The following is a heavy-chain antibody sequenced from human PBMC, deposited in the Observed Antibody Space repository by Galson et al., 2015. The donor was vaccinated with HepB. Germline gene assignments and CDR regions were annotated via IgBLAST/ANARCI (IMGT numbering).Heavy chain of an antibody. J-gene: IGHJ3*02. CDR1: GFTFSSYS. Sequence: SLRLSCAASGFTFSSYSMNWVRQAPGKGLEWVSYISSGSSTIYYADSVKGRFTISRDNAKNSLYLQMNSLRAEDTAVYYCARAITMIVVVTPAFDIWGQGTMVTVSS. V-gene: IGHV3-48*04. CDR3: ARAITMIVVVTPAFDI. D-gene: IGHD3-22*01. CDR2: ISSGSSTI.